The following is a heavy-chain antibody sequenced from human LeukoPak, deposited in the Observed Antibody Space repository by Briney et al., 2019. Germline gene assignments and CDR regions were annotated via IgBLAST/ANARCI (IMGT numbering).Heavy chain of an antibody. Sequence: GGSLRLSCGVSGITLSNYGMSWVRQAPGKGLEWVAGLSGSAGGTNYADSVKGRFTISRDNAKNSLYLQMNSLRAEDTALYYCARDYYYDSSGYTDWGQGTLVTVSS. CDR1: GITLSNYG. CDR3: ARDYYYDSSGYTD. J-gene: IGHJ4*02. V-gene: IGHV3-23*01. D-gene: IGHD3-22*01. CDR2: LSGSAGGT.